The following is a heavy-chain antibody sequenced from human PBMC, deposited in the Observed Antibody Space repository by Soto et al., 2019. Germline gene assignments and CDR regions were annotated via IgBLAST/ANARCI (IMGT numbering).Heavy chain of an antibody. J-gene: IGHJ6*02. CDR2: ISAYNGNT. Sequence: VASGKVSCKASGYTFTSYGISWVRQAPGQGLEWMGWISAYNGNTNYAQKLQGRVTMTTDTSTSTAYLELRSLRSDDTAVYYCARVQVWFGAHGMDVWGQGTTVTVSS. CDR1: GYTFTSYG. CDR3: ARVQVWFGAHGMDV. D-gene: IGHD3-10*01. V-gene: IGHV1-18*01.